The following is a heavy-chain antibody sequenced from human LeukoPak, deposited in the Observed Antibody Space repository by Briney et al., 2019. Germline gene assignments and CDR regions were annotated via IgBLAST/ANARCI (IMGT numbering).Heavy chain of an antibody. J-gene: IGHJ4*02. D-gene: IGHD5-18*01. CDR1: GGSFSGYY. Sequence: PSETLSLTCTVYGGSFSGYYWSWIRQPPGKGLEWIGEINHSGSTNYNPSLKSRATISVDTSKNQFSLKLSSVTAADTAVYYCATGGYSYGYGFDYWGQGTLVTVSS. CDR3: ATGGYSYGYGFDY. CDR2: INHSGST. V-gene: IGHV4-34*01.